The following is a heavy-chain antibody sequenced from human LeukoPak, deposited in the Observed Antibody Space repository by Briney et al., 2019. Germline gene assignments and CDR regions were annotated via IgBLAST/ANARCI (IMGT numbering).Heavy chain of an antibody. V-gene: IGHV1-24*01. D-gene: IGHD6-19*01. CDR1: GYTLTELS. J-gene: IGHJ4*02. Sequence: ASVKVSCKVSGYTLTELSMHWVRQAPGKGLEWMGGFDPEDGETIYAQKFQGRVTMTEDTSTDTAYMELSSLRSEDTAVYYCATDPIAVAGRDYWGQGTPVTVSS. CDR3: ATDPIAVAGRDY. CDR2: FDPEDGET.